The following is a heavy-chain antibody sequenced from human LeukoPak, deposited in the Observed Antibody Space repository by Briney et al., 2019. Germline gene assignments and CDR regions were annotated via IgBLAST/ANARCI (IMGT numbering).Heavy chain of an antibody. CDR3: ARGGGGGDYFDY. J-gene: IGHJ4*02. V-gene: IGHV1-69*04. D-gene: IGHD3-10*01. CDR1: GGTFSSYA. CDR2: IIPILGIA. Sequence: SVKVSCKASGGTFSSYAISWVRQAPGQGLEWMGRIIPILGIANYAQKFQGRVTITADESTSTAYMELSSPRSEDTAVYYCARGGGGGDYFDYWGQGTLVTVSS.